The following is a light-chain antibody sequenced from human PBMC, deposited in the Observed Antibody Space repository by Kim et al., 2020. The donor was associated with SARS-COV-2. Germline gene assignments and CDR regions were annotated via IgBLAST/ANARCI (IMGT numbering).Light chain of an antibody. CDR1: SSDVGGYNY. Sequence: GQSITISCTGTSSDVGGYNYVSWYQQHPGKAPKLMIFDVSNRPSGVSNRFSGSKSGNTASLTISGLQAEDEADYYCTSYTTSSTWVFGGGTKLTVL. V-gene: IGLV2-14*03. J-gene: IGLJ3*02. CDR2: DVS. CDR3: TSYTTSSTWV.